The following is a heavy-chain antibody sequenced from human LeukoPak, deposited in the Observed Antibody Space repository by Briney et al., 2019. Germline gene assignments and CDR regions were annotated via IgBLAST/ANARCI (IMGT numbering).Heavy chain of an antibody. CDR1: GFTFSSYS. J-gene: IGHJ4*02. Sequence: GGSLRLSCAASGFTFSSYSMNWVRQAPGKGLEWVSSISSSSSYIYYADSVKGRFTISRDNAKNSLYLQMNSLKTEDTAVYYCTTGSMVRGIIDDYWGQGTLVTVPS. CDR2: ISSSSSYI. V-gene: IGHV3-21*03. D-gene: IGHD3-10*01. CDR3: TTGSMVRGIIDDY.